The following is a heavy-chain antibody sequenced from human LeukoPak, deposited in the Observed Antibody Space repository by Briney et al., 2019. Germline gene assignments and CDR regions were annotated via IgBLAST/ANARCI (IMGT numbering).Heavy chain of an antibody. D-gene: IGHD4-17*01. V-gene: IGHV3-11*06. Sequence: NPGGSLRLSCAASGFTFSDYYMSWIRQAPGKGLEWVSYISSSSSYTNYADSVKGRFTISRDNAKNSLYLQMNSLRAEDTAVYYCARALCGDYGGVDYWGQGTLVTVSS. CDR1: GFTFSDYY. J-gene: IGHJ4*02. CDR2: ISSSSSYT. CDR3: ARALCGDYGGVDY.